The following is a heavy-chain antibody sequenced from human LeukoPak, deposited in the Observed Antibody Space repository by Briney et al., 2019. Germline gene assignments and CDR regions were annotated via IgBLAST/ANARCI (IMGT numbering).Heavy chain of an antibody. D-gene: IGHD6-13*01. Sequence: SETLSLTCTVSGGSISSYYWNWIRQPAGKGLEWIGRIQTSGSTNYNPSLKSRVTMSVDTSKNQFSLKLSSVTAADMAVYYCARGYSSSSEFDYWGQGTLVTVSS. CDR2: IQTSGST. CDR1: GGSISSYY. V-gene: IGHV4-4*07. J-gene: IGHJ4*02. CDR3: ARGYSSSSEFDY.